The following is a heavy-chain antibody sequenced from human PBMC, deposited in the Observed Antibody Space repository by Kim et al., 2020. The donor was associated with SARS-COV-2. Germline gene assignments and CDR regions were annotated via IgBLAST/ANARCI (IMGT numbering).Heavy chain of an antibody. D-gene: IGHD3-10*01. Sequence: GESLKISCKGSGYSFTSYWISWVRQMPGKGLEWMGRIDPSDSYTNYSPSFQGHVTISADKSISTAYLQWSSLKASDTAMYYCATVGKWARGVITYYYGMDVWGQGTTVTVSS. J-gene: IGHJ6*02. CDR2: IDPSDSYT. CDR1: GYSFTSYW. V-gene: IGHV5-10-1*01. CDR3: ATVGKWARGVITYYYGMDV.